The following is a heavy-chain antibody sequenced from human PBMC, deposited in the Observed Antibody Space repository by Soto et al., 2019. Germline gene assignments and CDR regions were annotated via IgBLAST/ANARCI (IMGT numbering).Heavy chain of an antibody. CDR3: ARYKRSARYSSGGNYYYGMDV. CDR2: INHSGST. V-gene: IGHV4-34*01. CDR1: GASRCGYS. J-gene: IGHJ6*02. D-gene: IGHD6-19*01. Sequence: SEPLSLTCAADGASRCGYSWWSVREPTGKRLEWIGEINHSGSTNYNPSLKSRVTISVDTSKNQFSLKLSSVTAADTAVYYCARYKRSARYSSGGNYYYGMDVWGQGTTVT.